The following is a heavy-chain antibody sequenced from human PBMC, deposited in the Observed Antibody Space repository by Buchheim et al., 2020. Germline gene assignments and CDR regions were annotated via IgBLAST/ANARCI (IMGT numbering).Heavy chain of an antibody. CDR2: INSDGSST. D-gene: IGHD2-2*01. V-gene: IGHV3-74*01. J-gene: IGHJ6*02. Sequence: EVQLVESGGGLVQPGGSLRLSCAASGFTFSSYWMHWVRQAPGKGLVWVSRINSDGSSTSYTDSVKGRFTISRDNAKNTLYLQMNSLRAEDTAVYYCARDGGDCSSTSCYYYYGMDVWGQGTT. CDR1: GFTFSSYW. CDR3: ARDGGDCSSTSCYYYYGMDV.